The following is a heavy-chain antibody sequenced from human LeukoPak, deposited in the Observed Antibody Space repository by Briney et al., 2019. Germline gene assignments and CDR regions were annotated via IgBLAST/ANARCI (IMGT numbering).Heavy chain of an antibody. CDR1: GFTFSSYG. CDR3: ARDGKEAGGFDI. Sequence: PGGSLRLSCAASGFTFSSYGMHWVRQAPGKGLEWVAVISYDGSNKYYADSVKGRFTVSRDNSKNTLYLQMNSLRAEDTAVYYCARDGKEAGGFDIWGQGTMVTVSS. V-gene: IGHV3-30*03. J-gene: IGHJ3*02. CDR2: ISYDGSNK. D-gene: IGHD1-26*01.